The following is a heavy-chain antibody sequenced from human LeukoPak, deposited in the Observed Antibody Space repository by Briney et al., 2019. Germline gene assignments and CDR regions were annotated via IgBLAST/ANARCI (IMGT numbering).Heavy chain of an antibody. CDR3: ARGGSSGIYYFDY. D-gene: IGHD6-6*01. J-gene: IGHJ4*02. V-gene: IGHV4-59*01. CDR1: GGSISSYY. CDR2: IYYSGST. Sequence: NPSETLSLTCTVSGGSISSYYWSWIRQPPGKGLEWIGYIYYSGSTNYNPSLKSRVTISVDTSKNQFSLKLSSVTAADTAVYYYARGGSSGIYYFDYWGQGTLVTVSS.